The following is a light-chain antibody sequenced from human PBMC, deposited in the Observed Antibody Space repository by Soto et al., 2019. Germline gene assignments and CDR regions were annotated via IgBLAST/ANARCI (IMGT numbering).Light chain of an antibody. Sequence: QSALTQPASVSGSPGQSITIPCTGTSSDVGYYNYVSWYQQYPGKAPKVMIYEVSNRPSGISNRFSGSKSGNTASLTISGLQAADEADYYCSSFTTSSTYVFGTGTKLTVL. CDR2: EVS. CDR3: SSFTTSSTYV. J-gene: IGLJ1*01. CDR1: SSDVGYYNY. V-gene: IGLV2-14*01.